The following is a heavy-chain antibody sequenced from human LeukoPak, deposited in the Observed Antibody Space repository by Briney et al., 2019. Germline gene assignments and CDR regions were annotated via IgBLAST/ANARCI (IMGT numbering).Heavy chain of an antibody. CDR2: INHSGST. J-gene: IGHJ5*02. D-gene: IGHD2-2*01. CDR3: AIHIVVVPAAKKKNWFDP. V-gene: IGHV4-34*01. CDR1: GGSFSGYY. Sequence: PSETLSLTCAVYGGSFSGYYWSWIRQPPGKRLEWIGEINHSGSTNYNPSLKSRVTISVDTSKNQFSLKLSSVTAADTAVYYCAIHIVVVPAAKKKNWFDPWGQGTLVTVSS.